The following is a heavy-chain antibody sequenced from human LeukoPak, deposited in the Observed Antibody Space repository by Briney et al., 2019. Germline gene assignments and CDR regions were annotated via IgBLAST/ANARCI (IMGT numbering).Heavy chain of an antibody. D-gene: IGHD3-22*01. CDR2: IRQDGSDK. V-gene: IGHV3-7*01. Sequence: GGSLRLSCAASGFTFNTYWMSWVRQAPGKGLEWVANIRQDGSDKYYVDSVKGRFTISRDNAKNSLYLQMNSLRAEDTAVYYCARGDYDSSGYYYGPSWFDPWGQGTLVTVSS. CDR1: GFTFNTYW. CDR3: ARGDYDSSGYYYGPSWFDP. J-gene: IGHJ5*02.